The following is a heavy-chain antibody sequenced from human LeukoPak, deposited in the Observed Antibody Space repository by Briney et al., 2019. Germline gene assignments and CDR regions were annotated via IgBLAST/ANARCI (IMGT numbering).Heavy chain of an antibody. D-gene: IGHD3-9*01. CDR3: AADDGDILTAPGDY. J-gene: IGHJ4*02. CDR1: GFTFTSSA. Sequence: SVKVSCKASGFTFTSSAVQWVRQARGQRLEWIGWIVVGSGNTNYAQKFQGRVTITRDMSTSTAYMELSSLRSEDTAVYYCAADDGDILTAPGDYWGQGTLVTVSS. V-gene: IGHV1-58*01. CDR2: IVVGSGNT.